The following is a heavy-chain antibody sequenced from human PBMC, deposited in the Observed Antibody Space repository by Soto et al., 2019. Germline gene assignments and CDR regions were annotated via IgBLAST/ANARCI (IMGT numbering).Heavy chain of an antibody. V-gene: IGHV4-30-4*01. Sequence: QVQLQASGPGLVKPSQTLSLTCTVSGGSISSGDYYWSWIRQPPGKSLEWIGYLYYSGSTYYNTSLKSRVTISVATSKNQFSLKPSSVTAADTAVYDCARWDSNYVWGGFDPSGQGTLVPVS. CDR3: ARWDSNYVWGGFDP. CDR1: GGSISSGDYY. CDR2: LYYSGST. J-gene: IGHJ5*02. D-gene: IGHD3-16*01.